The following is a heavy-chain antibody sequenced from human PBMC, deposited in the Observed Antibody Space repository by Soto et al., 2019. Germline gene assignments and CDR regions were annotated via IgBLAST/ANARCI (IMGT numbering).Heavy chain of an antibody. J-gene: IGHJ4*02. V-gene: IGHV4-59*01. D-gene: IGHD3-22*01. Sequence: SETKSHTSTFSELYISRCYVIWIRQKPGKGLEWIGYIYYSGSTNYNPSLKSRVTISVDTSKNQFSLKLSSVTAADTAVYYCARGIHYDSSGYYFRYFDYWVQGTLVTVSS. CDR3: ARGIHYDSSGYYFRYFDY. CDR2: IYYSGST. CDR1: ELYISRCY.